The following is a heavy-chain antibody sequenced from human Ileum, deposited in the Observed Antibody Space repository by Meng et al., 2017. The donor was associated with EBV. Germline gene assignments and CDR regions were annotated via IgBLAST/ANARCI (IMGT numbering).Heavy chain of an antibody. Sequence: QVRPPVAGPGLVNPSGTLSLTCAVSGGSISSSNWWSWVRQPPGKGLEWIGEIYHSGSTNYNPSLKSRVTISVDKSKNQFSLKLSSVTAADTAVYYCARGYCSSTSCYAALYYFDYWGQGTLVTVSS. J-gene: IGHJ4*02. V-gene: IGHV4-4*02. CDR2: IYHSGST. CDR1: GGSISSSNW. D-gene: IGHD2-2*01. CDR3: ARGYCSSTSCYAALYYFDY.